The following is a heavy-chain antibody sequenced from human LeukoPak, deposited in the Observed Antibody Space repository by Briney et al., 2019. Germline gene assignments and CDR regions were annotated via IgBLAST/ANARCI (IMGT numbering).Heavy chain of an antibody. CDR2: IYYSGST. J-gene: IGHJ6*03. D-gene: IGHD6-19*01. CDR1: GGSISSYY. CDR3: ARHGVAVAGSSLYYYMDV. Sequence: SETLSLTCTVSGGSISSYYWSWIRQPPGKGLEWIAYIYYSGSTNYNPSLKSRVTISVDTSKNQLSLKLSSVTAADTAVCYCARHGVAVAGSSLYYYMDVWGKGTTVTVSS. V-gene: IGHV4-59*08.